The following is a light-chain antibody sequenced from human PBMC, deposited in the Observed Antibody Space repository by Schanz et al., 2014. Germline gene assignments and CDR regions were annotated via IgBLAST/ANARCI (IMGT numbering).Light chain of an antibody. CDR3: QQYGSSPQT. J-gene: IGKJ1*01. CDR1: QSVTSNY. Sequence: EIVLTQSPGSLSLSPGEGVTLSCRASQSVTSNYLAWYQQNPGQAPRLLIYGASNRATGIPDRFSGGGSGADFTLTISRLEPEDFAVYFCQQYGSSPQTFGQGTKVEIK. CDR2: GAS. V-gene: IGKV3-20*01.